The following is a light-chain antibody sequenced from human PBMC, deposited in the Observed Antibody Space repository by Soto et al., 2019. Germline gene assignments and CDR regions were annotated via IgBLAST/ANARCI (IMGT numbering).Light chain of an antibody. CDR3: QHYSTVWS. CDR1: QSISNW. J-gene: IGKJ1*01. Sequence: DIQMTQSPSTLPASVGDRVTITCRASQSISNWLAWYQKKPGKAPKLLIYDASTLESGVPSRFSGSGSGTEFTLTISSLQPEDFATYCCQHYSTVWSFGQGTKVDIK. CDR2: DAS. V-gene: IGKV1-5*01.